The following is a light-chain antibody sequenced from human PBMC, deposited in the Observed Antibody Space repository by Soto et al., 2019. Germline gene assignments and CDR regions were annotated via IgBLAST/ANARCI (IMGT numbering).Light chain of an antibody. V-gene: IGLV2-23*01. Sequence: QSALTQPASLSGSPGQSITISCTGTSSDVGSYNLVSWYQQHPGKAPKLMIYEGSKRPSGVSNRFSGSKSGNTASLTISGLQAEDEADYYCCSYAGSSTYVFGTGTKV. CDR3: CSYAGSSTYV. CDR1: SSDVGSYNL. CDR2: EGS. J-gene: IGLJ1*01.